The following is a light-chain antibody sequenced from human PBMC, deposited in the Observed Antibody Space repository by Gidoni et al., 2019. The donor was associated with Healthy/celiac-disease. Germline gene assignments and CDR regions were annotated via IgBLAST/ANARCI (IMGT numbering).Light chain of an antibody. V-gene: IGKV3-20*01. CDR3: QQYGSSQTWT. CDR1: QSLSSSY. J-gene: IGKJ1*01. Sequence: EIVLTQSPLTLSLSPGERATLSCRASQSLSSSYLAWYQQKPGQDPRLLIYDASSRATGIPERLSGSRSGTDFTLTISRLEHEDFAVYYCQQYGSSQTWTFGQGTKVEIK. CDR2: DAS.